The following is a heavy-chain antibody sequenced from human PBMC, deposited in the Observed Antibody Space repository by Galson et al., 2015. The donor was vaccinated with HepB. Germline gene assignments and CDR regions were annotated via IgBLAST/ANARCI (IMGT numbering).Heavy chain of an antibody. J-gene: IGHJ3*02. Sequence: SLRLSCAASGFTFSSYWMHWVRQAPGKGLVWVSRINSDGSSTSYADSVKGRFTISRDDAKNTLYLQMNSLRAEDTAVYYCARDEQWELLAFDIWGQGTMVTVSS. CDR2: INSDGSST. V-gene: IGHV3-74*01. CDR3: ARDEQWELLAFDI. D-gene: IGHD1-26*01. CDR1: GFTFSSYW.